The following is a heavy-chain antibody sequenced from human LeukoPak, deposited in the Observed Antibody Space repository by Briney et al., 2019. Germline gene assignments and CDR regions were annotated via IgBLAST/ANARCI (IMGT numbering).Heavy chain of an antibody. CDR1: GFTVSSNY. CDR2: IYSDGST. Sequence: GGSLRLSCAASGFTVSSNYMSWVRQAPGKGLEWVSVIYSDGSTYYADSVKGRFTISRDNSKNTLYLQMNSLRAEDTAVYYCARDQAAILPYYGMDVWGQGTTVTVSS. D-gene: IGHD6-13*01. CDR3: ARDQAAILPYYGMDV. J-gene: IGHJ6*02. V-gene: IGHV3-66*01.